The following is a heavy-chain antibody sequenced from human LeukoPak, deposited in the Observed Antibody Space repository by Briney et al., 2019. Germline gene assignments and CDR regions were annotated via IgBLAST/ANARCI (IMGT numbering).Heavy chain of an antibody. CDR1: GYPFNYG. CDR3: ARDLRIAVAGKDY. Sequence: PGGSLRLSCAASGYPFNYGMDWVRQTPGRGLGWISYFSGRATNTEYADSVKARFTISRDNAENTLYLQMDNLRAEDTAVYYCARDLRIAVAGKDYWGQGTLVTVSS. V-gene: IGHV3-48*04. CDR2: FSGRATNT. D-gene: IGHD6-19*01. J-gene: IGHJ4*02.